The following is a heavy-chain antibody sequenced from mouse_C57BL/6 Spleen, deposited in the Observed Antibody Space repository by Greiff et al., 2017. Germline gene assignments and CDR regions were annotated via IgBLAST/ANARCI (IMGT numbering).Heavy chain of an antibody. CDR1: GFTFSDYY. J-gene: IGHJ1*03. Sequence: EVQLVESEGGLVQPGSSMKLSCTASGFTFSDYYMAWVRQVPEKGLEWVANINYDGSSTYYLDSLKSRFIISRDNAKNILYLQMSSLKSEDTATYYCARDRGNYYYGSNWYFDVWGTGTTVTVSS. CDR3: ARDRGNYYYGSNWYFDV. CDR2: INYDGSST. V-gene: IGHV5-16*01. D-gene: IGHD1-1*01.